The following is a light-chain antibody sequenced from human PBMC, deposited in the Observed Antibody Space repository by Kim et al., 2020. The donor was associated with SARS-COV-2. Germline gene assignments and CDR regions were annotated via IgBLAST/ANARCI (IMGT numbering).Light chain of an antibody. V-gene: IGLV3-19*01. CDR2: DEN. CDR1: SLGSYF. J-gene: IGLJ2*01. CDR3: NSRDITGSHLI. Sequence: AVGQTGRITCQGDSLGSYFASWYQQKPGQAPILVIYDENKRPSGIPDRFSASTSGNTASLTIAGAQADDEADYHCNSRDITGSHLIFGGGTQLTVL.